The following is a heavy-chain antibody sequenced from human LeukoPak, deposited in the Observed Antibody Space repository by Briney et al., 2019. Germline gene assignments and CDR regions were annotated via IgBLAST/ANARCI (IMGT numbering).Heavy chain of an antibody. CDR2: IYTSGST. J-gene: IGHJ4*02. CDR3: AREGNSDEWLGPTRVDY. Sequence: SETLSLTCTVSGGSISSYYWSWIRQPAGKGLEWIGRIYTSGSTNYNPSLKSRVTMSVDTSKNQFSLKLSSVTAADTAVYYFAREGNSDEWLGPTRVDYWGQGTLVTVSS. V-gene: IGHV4-4*07. CDR1: GGSISSYY. D-gene: IGHD5-12*01.